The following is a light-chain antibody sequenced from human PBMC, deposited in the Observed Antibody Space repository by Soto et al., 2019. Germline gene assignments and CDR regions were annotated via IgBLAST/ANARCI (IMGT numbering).Light chain of an antibody. CDR1: RSDVGGYNY. J-gene: IGLJ2*01. CDR2: DVS. CDR3: SSYTSSSTDVA. Sequence: QSVLTEPACVSGSPGQSITISCTETRSDVGGYNYVSWYQQHPGKAPKLMIYDVSNRPSGVSNRFSGSKSGNTASLTISGLHAEDEADYYCSSYTSSSTDVAFGGGTKLTVL. V-gene: IGLV2-14*01.